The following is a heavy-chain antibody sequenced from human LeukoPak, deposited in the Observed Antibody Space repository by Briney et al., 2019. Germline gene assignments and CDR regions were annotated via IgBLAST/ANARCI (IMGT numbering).Heavy chain of an antibody. D-gene: IGHD3-10*01. CDR1: GYTFTSYD. V-gene: IGHV1-46*01. CDR2: INPSGGST. CDR3: ARGLLWFGPFDY. J-gene: IGHJ4*02. Sequence: ASVKVSCKASGYTFTSYDINWVRQAPGQGLEWMGIINPSGGSTSYAQKFQGRVTMTRDTSISTAYMELSRLRSDDTAVYYCARGLLWFGPFDYWGQGTLVTVSS.